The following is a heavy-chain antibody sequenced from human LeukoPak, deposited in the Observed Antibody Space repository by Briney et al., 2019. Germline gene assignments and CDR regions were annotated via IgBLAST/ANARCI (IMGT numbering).Heavy chain of an antibody. J-gene: IGHJ4*02. CDR3: ARDRVPYMVRGVMATLGY. V-gene: IGHV3-30*04. D-gene: IGHD3-10*01. CDR1: GFTFSSYA. CDR2: ISYDGSNK. Sequence: GGSLRLSCAASGFTFSSYAMHWARQAPGKGLEWVAVISYDGSNKYYADSVKGRFTISRDNSKNALYLQMNSLRAEDTAVYYCARDRVPYMVRGVMATLGYWGQGTLVTVSS.